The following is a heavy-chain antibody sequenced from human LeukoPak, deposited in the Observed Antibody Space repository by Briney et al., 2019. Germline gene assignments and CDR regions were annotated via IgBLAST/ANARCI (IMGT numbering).Heavy chain of an antibody. J-gene: IGHJ4*02. CDR1: GFTFISYG. V-gene: IGHV3-30*18. D-gene: IGHD2-8*01. CDR3: AKGPAASRLKNYYFDY. Sequence: PGGSLRLSCAVSGFTFISYGMHWVRQAPGKGLEWVAVISYDGSNESYADSVRGRFTISRDNSKKTLYLQMNSLRAEGMAVYYCAKGPAASRLKNYYFDYWGQGTLVTVSS. CDR2: ISYDGSNE.